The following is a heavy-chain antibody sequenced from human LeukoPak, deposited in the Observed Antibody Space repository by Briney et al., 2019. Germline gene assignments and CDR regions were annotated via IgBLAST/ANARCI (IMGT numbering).Heavy chain of an antibody. CDR3: ARCKSSVTTSYSYYYGMDV. J-gene: IGHJ6*02. CDR1: GYSFTSYW. D-gene: IGHD4-11*01. CDR2: IYPGDSDT. V-gene: IGHV5-51*01. Sequence: GESLKISCKGSGYSFTSYWIGWVRQMPGKGLEWMGIIYPGDSDTRYGPSFQGQVTISADKSISTAYLQWSSLKASDTAMYYCARCKSSVTTSYSYYYGMDVWGQGTTVTVSS.